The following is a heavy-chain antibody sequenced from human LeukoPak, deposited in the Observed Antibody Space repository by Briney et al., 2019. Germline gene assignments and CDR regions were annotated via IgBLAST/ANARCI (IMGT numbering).Heavy chain of an antibody. D-gene: IGHD1-7*01. Sequence: SETLSLTCAVYGGSFSGYYWSWIRQPPGKGLEWIGEINHSGSTNYNPSLKSRVTISVDTSKNQFSLKLSSVTAADTAVYYCARHSGPSRYNWNYPYYHWGQGTLVTVSS. CDR1: GGSFSGYY. CDR2: INHSGST. CDR3: ARHSGPSRYNWNYPYYH. J-gene: IGHJ5*02. V-gene: IGHV4-34*01.